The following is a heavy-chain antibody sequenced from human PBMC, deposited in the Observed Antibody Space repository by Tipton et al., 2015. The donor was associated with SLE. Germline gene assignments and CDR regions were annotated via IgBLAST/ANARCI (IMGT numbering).Heavy chain of an antibody. CDR1: GGSISTSSYY. Sequence: TLSLTCTVSGGSISTSSYYWAWIRQPPGKGLECIGNINYRGTTSYNPSLKSRVTISVDTSKNQFSLKLSSVTAADTAVYYCARKQVGLPFDYWGQGTLVTVSS. CDR3: ARKQVGLPFDY. D-gene: IGHD1-26*01. J-gene: IGHJ4*02. CDR2: INYRGTT. V-gene: IGHV4-39*07.